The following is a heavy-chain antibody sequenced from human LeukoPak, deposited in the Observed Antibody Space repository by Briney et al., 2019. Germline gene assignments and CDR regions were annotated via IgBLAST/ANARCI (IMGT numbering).Heavy chain of an antibody. D-gene: IGHD3-22*01. J-gene: IGHJ4*02. CDR1: GGTFSSYA. CDR3: ARASGSSGYSKDY. Sequence: ASVKVSCRASGGTFSSYAISWVRQAPGQGLEWMGRIIPILGIANYAQKFQGRVTITADKSTSTAYMELSSLRSEDTAVYYCARASGSSGYSKDYCGQGTLVTVSS. V-gene: IGHV1-69*04. CDR2: IIPILGIA.